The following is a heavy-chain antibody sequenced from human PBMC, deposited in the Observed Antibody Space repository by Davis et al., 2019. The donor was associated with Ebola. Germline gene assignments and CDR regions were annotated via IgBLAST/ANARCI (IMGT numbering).Heavy chain of an antibody. CDR2: INAANGNT. CDR3: ARVGIAVAGTGWFDP. D-gene: IGHD6-19*01. CDR1: GCTLTSYP. J-gene: IGHJ5*02. V-gene: IGHV1-3*01. Sequence: ASVPVSCKSAGCTLTSYPVDWVGLARGHRREWMGWINAANGNTKYSQKFQGRVTITRDTSASTAYMELSSLRSEDTAVYYCARVGIAVAGTGWFDPWGQGTLVTVSS.